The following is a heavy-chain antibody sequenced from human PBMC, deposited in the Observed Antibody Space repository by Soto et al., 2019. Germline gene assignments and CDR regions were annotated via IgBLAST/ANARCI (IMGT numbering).Heavy chain of an antibody. V-gene: IGHV4-34*02. D-gene: IGHD2-15*01. J-gene: IGHJ4*02. CDR2: INRSGST. Sequence: QVQLQQWGAGLLKPSETLSLTCAVYGGSFSGYYWSWIRQPPGKGLEWIGEINRSGSTNYNPSLKSRVTVSVDTSKNQFSLKLSSVTAADTAVYYWARRYCSGGRCSSTFGSWGQGNLVTVSS. CDR1: GGSFSGYY. CDR3: ARRYCSGGRCSSTFGS.